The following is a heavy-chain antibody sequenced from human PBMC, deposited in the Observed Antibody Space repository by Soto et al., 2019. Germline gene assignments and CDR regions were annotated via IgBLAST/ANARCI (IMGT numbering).Heavy chain of an antibody. D-gene: IGHD3-3*01. V-gene: IGHV1-3*01. CDR2: INAGNGNT. J-gene: IGHJ5*02. CDR1: GYTFTSYA. Sequence: ASVKVSCKASGYTFTSYAIHWVRQAPGQRLEWMGWINAGNGNTKYSQKFQDRVTITRDTSASTAYMELSSLRSEDTALYYCARDTFYPRWFDPWGQGTLVTVSS. CDR3: ARDTFYPRWFDP.